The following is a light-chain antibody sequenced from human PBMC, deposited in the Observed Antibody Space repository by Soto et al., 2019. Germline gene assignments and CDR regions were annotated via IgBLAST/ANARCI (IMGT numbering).Light chain of an antibody. CDR2: STD. CDR3: LLYYGGAGL. Sequence: QAVVTQEPSLTVSPGGTVTLTCASSTGEVSSGNFPNWFQQKPGQAPRALTYSTDSKYSWTPARFSGSLVGGKAALTLSGVQPEDEAEYYCLLYYGGAGLFGNGTKVTVL. J-gene: IGLJ1*01. V-gene: IGLV7-43*01. CDR1: TGEVSSGNF.